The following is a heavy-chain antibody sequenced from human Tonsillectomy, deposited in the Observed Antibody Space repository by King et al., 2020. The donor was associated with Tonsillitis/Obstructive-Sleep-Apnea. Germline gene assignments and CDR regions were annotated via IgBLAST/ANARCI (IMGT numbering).Heavy chain of an antibody. Sequence: VQLVESGGGVVQPGRSLRLSCAASGFTFSSYAMHWVRQAPGKGLEWVAVISYGGSIEYYADSVKGRFTISRDNSKNTFYLQMNSLRAEDTAVYYCARDLPIVVIPAAIKGGFDYGGQGTLVPVSS. CDR1: GFTFSSYA. CDR2: ISYGGSIE. J-gene: IGHJ4*02. CDR3: ARDLPIVVIPAAIKGGFDY. D-gene: IGHD2-2*02. V-gene: IGHV3-30*04.